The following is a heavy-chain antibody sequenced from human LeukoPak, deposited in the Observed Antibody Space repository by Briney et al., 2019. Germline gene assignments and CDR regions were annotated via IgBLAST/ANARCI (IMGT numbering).Heavy chain of an antibody. D-gene: IGHD3-10*02. J-gene: IGHJ6*03. CDR1: GFTLSSYA. V-gene: IGHV3-23*01. CDR3: ARDMSRGRVYYYYMDV. CDR2: IGGSGSTT. Sequence: GGSLRLSCAASGFTLSSYAMSWVRQAPGKGLEWVSAIGGSGSTTYYADSVKGRFTISRDNSKNTLYLQMNSLRAEDTAVYYCARDMSRGRVYYYYMDVWGKGTTVTVSS.